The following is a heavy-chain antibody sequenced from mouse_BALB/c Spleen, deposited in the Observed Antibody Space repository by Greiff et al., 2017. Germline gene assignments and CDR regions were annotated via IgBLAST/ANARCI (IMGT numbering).Heavy chain of an antibody. CDR2: IDPENGDT. CDR3: NALSSYNYDVKFAY. Sequence: EVQLQQSGAELVRPGASVKLSCTASGFNIKDYYMHWVKQRPEQGLEWIGWIDPENGDTEYAPKFQGKATMTADTSSNTAYLQLSRLTSEDTAVYYCNALSSYNYDVKFAYWGQGTLVTVSA. CDR1: GFNIKDYY. J-gene: IGHJ3*01. V-gene: IGHV14-4*02. D-gene: IGHD2-12*01.